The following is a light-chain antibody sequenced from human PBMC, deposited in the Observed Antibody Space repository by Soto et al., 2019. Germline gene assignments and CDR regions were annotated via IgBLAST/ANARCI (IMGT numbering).Light chain of an antibody. Sequence: QSALTQPPSASGSPGQSVAISCTGTSSDVGGYNYVSWYQQHPGKAPKLMIYDVSKRPSGVPDRFSGSKSGNTASLTISGLQAEDEADYYCCSYAGSYTFNVVFGGGTKLTVL. V-gene: IGLV2-11*01. J-gene: IGLJ2*01. CDR3: CSYAGSYTFNVV. CDR2: DVS. CDR1: SSDVGGYNY.